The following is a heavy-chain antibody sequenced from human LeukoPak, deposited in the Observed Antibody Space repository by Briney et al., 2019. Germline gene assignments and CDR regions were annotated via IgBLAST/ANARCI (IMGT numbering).Heavy chain of an antibody. CDR3: AIHTGTNSFFDF. Sequence: ASVKVSCKASGYTFTTYDINWVRQAPGQGLEWIGSMNSISGNTGYAQKLLGRVTMTRDTSISTAYMELSRLRSNDTAVYYCAIHTGTNSFFDFWGQGTLVPVSS. V-gene: IGHV1-8*01. CDR2: MNSISGNT. D-gene: IGHD4-17*01. J-gene: IGHJ4*02. CDR1: GYTFTTYD.